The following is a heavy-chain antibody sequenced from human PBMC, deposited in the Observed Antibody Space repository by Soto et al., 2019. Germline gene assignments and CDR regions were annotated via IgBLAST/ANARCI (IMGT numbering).Heavy chain of an antibody. CDR3: ARDMSGCSSSDCYLSGWFDP. CDR1: GAPITSGAYS. D-gene: IGHD2-21*02. Sequence: TSETLSLTCTVFGAPITSGAYSWSWIRQPPGKGLEWIGFIYQSGSTHYNPSLKSRVTISVDRSKNHFSLQLTSLTAADTAVYYCARDMSGCSSSDCYLSGWFDPWGPGTLVTVSS. J-gene: IGHJ5*02. CDR2: IYQSGST. V-gene: IGHV4-30-2*01.